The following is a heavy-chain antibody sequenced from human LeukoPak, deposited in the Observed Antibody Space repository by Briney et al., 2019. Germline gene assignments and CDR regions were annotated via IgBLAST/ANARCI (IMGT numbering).Heavy chain of an antibody. D-gene: IGHD5-24*01. J-gene: IGHJ4*02. Sequence: ASVKVSCKASGYTFTGYYMHWVRQAPGQGLEWMGWINPNSGGTNYAQKFQGRVTMTRDTSISTAYMELSRLRSDDTAVYYCARAAEMATIGMNYWGQGTLATVSS. CDR2: INPNSGGT. V-gene: IGHV1-2*02. CDR1: GYTFTGYY. CDR3: ARAAEMATIGMNY.